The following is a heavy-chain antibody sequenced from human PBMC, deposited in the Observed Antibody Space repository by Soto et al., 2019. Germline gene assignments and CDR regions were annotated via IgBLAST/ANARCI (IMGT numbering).Heavy chain of an antibody. Sequence: ASVKVSCKASGYTFTGYYMHWVRQAPGQGLEWMGWINPNSGGTNYAQKFQGRVTMTRDTSISTAYMELSRLRSDDTAIYYCARAKIGSYYGHFDYWGQGSLVTVSS. CDR2: INPNSGGT. V-gene: IGHV1-2*02. J-gene: IGHJ4*02. D-gene: IGHD1-26*01. CDR3: ARAKIGSYYGHFDY. CDR1: GYTFTGYY.